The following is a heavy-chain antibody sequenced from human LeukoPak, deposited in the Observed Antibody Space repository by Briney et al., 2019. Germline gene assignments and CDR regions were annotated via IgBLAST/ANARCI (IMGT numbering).Heavy chain of an antibody. CDR1: GYTFTSSG. CDR2: ISAYNGNT. CDR3: ARVIKSYYDILTGYSAYYYYGMDV. Sequence: ASVKVSCKASGYTFTSSGISWVRQAPGQGLEWMGWISAYNGNTNYAQKLQGRVTMTTDTSTSTAYMELRSLRSDDTAVYYCARVIKSYYDILTGYSAYYYYGMDVWGQGTTVTVSS. V-gene: IGHV1-18*01. D-gene: IGHD3-9*01. J-gene: IGHJ6*02.